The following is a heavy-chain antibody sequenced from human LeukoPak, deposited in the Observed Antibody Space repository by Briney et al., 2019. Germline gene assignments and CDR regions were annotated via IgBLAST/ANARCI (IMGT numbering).Heavy chain of an antibody. CDR1: GDSVSSGGYY. D-gene: IGHD2-2*01. V-gene: IGHV4-31*03. J-gene: IGHJ5*02. Sequence: SQTLSLTCTVSGDSVSSGGYYWSWIRQHPVKGLEWIGYIYSSGSTFYNPSLKSRLALSKDTSKIQFSLNLSSVTAADSAVYYCARGYGSNSYSPGFDPWGQGTLVTVSS. CDR2: IYSSGST. CDR3: ARGYGSNSYSPGFDP.